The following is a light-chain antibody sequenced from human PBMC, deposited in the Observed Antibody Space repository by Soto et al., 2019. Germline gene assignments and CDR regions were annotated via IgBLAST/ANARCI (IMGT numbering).Light chain of an antibody. V-gene: IGKV3-11*01. CDR3: QQRSNWPPIT. CDR1: QSVSSY. Sequence: EIVLTQSPATLSLSPGERATLSCRASQSVSSYLAWYQQKPGQAPRLLIYDASNRATVIPARFSGSGSGTDFTRTISSLEPEDFAVYYCQQRSNWPPITFGQGTRLEIK. J-gene: IGKJ5*01. CDR2: DAS.